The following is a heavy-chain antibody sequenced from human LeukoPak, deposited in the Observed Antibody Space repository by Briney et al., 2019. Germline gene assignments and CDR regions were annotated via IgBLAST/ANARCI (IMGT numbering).Heavy chain of an antibody. J-gene: IGHJ4*02. V-gene: IGHV3-43*01. CDR2: ISWDGGST. Sequence: GGSLRLSCAASGFTFYDYTMHWVRQAPGKGLEWVSLISWDGGSTYYADSVKGRFTISRDNSKNSLYLQMNSLRTEDTALYYCAKDMGLSIAVAGYLGYWGQGTLVTVSS. D-gene: IGHD6-19*01. CDR1: GFTFYDYT. CDR3: AKDMGLSIAVAGYLGY.